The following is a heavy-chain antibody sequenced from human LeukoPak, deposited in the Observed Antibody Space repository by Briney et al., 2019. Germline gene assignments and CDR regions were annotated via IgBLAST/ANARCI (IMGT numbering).Heavy chain of an antibody. V-gene: IGHV1-69*13. CDR3: ARGATISDYYFDY. CDR2: IIPIFGTA. J-gene: IGHJ4*02. CDR1: GGTFSSYA. D-gene: IGHD5-24*01. Sequence: VASVKVSCKASGGTFSSYAISWVRQAPGQGLEWMGGIIPIFGTANYAQKFQGRVTITADESTSTAYMELSSLRSEDTAVYYCARGATISDYYFDYWGQGTLVTVSS.